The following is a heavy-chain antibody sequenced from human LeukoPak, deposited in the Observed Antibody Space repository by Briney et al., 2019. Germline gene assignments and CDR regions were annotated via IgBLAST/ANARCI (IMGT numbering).Heavy chain of an antibody. CDR3: ARETKSIAAAGTASDAFDI. D-gene: IGHD6-13*01. V-gene: IGHV1-46*01. CDR2: ISPSGGST. J-gene: IGHJ3*02. CDR1: GYTFTSNY. Sequence: ASVKVSCKAFGYTFTSNYMHWVRQAPGQGPEWMGVISPSGGSTTYAQKFQGRVTMTRDTSISTAYMELSRLRSDDTAVYYCARETKSIAAAGTASDAFDIWGQGTMVTVSS.